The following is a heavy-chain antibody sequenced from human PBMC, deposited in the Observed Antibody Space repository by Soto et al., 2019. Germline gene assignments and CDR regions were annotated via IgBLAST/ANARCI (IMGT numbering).Heavy chain of an antibody. D-gene: IGHD6-13*01. V-gene: IGHV1-69*02. J-gene: IGHJ2*01. CDR1: GGTFSSYT. CDR3: ARGASIAAAGANWYSER. CDR2: IIPILGIA. Sequence: QVQLVQSGAEVKKPGSSVKVSCKASGGTFSSYTISWVRQAPGQGLEWMGRIIPILGIATYAQKFQGRVTSTADKSMSAGNMEMSRLRAEATAVYYCARGASIAAAGANWYSERWGRGTLVTVSA.